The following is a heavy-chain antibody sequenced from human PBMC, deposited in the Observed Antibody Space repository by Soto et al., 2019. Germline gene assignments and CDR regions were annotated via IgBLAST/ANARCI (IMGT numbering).Heavy chain of an antibody. D-gene: IGHD2-2*01. CDR2: INPNSGGT. V-gene: IGHV1-2*04. Sequence: GASVKVSCKASGYTFTGYYMHWVRQAPGQGLEWMGWINPNSGGTNYAQKFQGWVTMTRDTSISTAYMELSRLRSDDTAVYYCARGGYCSSTSCYGLYYYYGMDVWGQGTTVTVSS. CDR1: GYTFTGYY. CDR3: ARGGYCSSTSCYGLYYYYGMDV. J-gene: IGHJ6*02.